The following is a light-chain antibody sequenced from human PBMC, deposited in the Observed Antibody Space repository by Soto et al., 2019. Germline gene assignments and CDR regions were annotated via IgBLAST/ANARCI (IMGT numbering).Light chain of an antibody. J-gene: IGLJ2*01. V-gene: IGLV2-23*02. CDR3: CSYAGSGTFR. CDR2: EAN. Sequence: QSALTQPPSVSGSPGQSITNSGTGTNSDIGSYDLVSWYQHHPGKAPKLIIYEANRRPSGVSNHFSGSKSGNTASLTISGLQAEDEADYYCCSYAGSGTFRFGGGTAVTVL. CDR1: NSDIGSYDL.